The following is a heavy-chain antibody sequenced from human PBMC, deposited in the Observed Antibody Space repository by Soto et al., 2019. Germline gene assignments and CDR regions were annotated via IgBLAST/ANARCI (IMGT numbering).Heavy chain of an antibody. D-gene: IGHD3-22*01. CDR3: ATSHGADYDSSGYLEY. CDR2: ISAYNGNT. V-gene: IGHV1-18*01. J-gene: IGHJ4*02. CDR1: GYTFTSYG. Sequence: QVQLVQSGAEVKKPGASVKVSCKASGYTFTSYGISWVRQAPGQGLEWMGWISAYNGNTNYAQKLQGRVTMTTDTSTSTAYMELGGLRSDDTAVYYCATSHGADYDSSGYLEYWGQGTLVTVSS.